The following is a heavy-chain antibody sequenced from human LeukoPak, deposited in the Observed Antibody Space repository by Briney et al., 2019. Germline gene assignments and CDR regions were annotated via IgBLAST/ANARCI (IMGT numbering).Heavy chain of an antibody. CDR3: VADYCDLPWFDP. CDR2: ISYDGSNK. Sequence: GGSLRLSCAASGFTFSSYAMHWVRQAPGKGLEWVAVISYDGSNKYYADSVKGRFTISRDNSKNTLYLQMNSLRAEDTAVYYCVADYCDLPWFDPWGQGTLVTVSS. D-gene: IGHD4-17*01. V-gene: IGHV3-30-3*01. CDR1: GFTFSSYA. J-gene: IGHJ5*02.